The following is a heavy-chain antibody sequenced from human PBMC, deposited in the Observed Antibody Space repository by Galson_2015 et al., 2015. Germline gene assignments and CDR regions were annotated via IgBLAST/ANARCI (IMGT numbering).Heavy chain of an antibody. D-gene: IGHD2-15*01. Sequence: SLRLSCAASGFTVSSNYMSWVRQAPGKGLEWVSGIIGTGGRTYYADSVKGRFTISRDNSKNTLYPQMNSLRAEDTAVYYCAKEVAATAGLHDFWGQGTLVTVSS. CDR3: AKEVAATAGLHDF. CDR2: IIGTGGRT. CDR1: GFTVSSNY. V-gene: IGHV3-23*01. J-gene: IGHJ4*02.